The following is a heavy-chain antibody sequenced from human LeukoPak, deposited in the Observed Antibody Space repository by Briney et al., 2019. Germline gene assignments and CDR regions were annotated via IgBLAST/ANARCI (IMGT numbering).Heavy chain of an antibody. CDR3: ARSYYVDFYYYYYMDV. Sequence: PSETLSLTCSVSGDSINSYHWNWIRQPPGKGLEWIGYISSTGSTNYNPSLKSRVTISVDTSKNQFSLRVSSVTAADTAVYYCARSYYVDFYYYYYMDVWGKGSTVTVSS. J-gene: IGHJ6*03. V-gene: IGHV4-59*01. CDR1: GDSINSYH. D-gene: IGHD3-16*01. CDR2: ISSTGST.